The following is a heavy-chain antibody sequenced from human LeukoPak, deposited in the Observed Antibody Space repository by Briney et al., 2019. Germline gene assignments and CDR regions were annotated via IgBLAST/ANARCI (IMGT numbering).Heavy chain of an antibody. CDR3: ARDKVVGATFFDY. CDR2: IKQDGTEI. V-gene: IGHV3-7*01. Sequence: GGSLRLSCAASGFSFSNYGMSWVRQAPGKGPEWVANIKQDGTEIYYMDSVKGRFTISRDNAKNSLYLQMNSLRDEDTAVYYCARDKVVGATFFDYWGQGTLVTVSS. D-gene: IGHD1-26*01. CDR1: GFSFSNYG. J-gene: IGHJ4*02.